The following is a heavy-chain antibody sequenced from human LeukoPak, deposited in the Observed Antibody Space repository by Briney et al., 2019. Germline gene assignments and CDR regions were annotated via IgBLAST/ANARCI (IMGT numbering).Heavy chain of an antibody. CDR1: GFTFSNAW. V-gene: IGHV3-15*01. Sequence: PGGSLRLSCAASGFTFSNAWMSWVRQAPRKGLEWVGRIKTKTDGGTTDYAAPVKGRFTISRDDSKNTLYLQMNSLKTEDTAVYFCTTEALAGLDYWGQGTLVTVSS. D-gene: IGHD6-19*01. CDR3: TTEALAGLDY. CDR2: IKTKTDGGTT. J-gene: IGHJ4*02.